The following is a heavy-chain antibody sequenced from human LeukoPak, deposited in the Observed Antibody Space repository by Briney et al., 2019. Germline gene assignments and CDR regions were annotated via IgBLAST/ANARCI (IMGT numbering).Heavy chain of an antibody. CDR3: AREVYSSSRPADAFDI. CDR2: ISWNSGNI. CDR1: GFTFDGCA. Sequence: PGGSLRLSCAASGFTFDGCAMHWVRQAPGKGLEWVSSISWNSGNIDYADSVKGRFTISRDNAKNSLYLQMNSLRAEDTAVYYCAREVYSSSRPADAFDIWGQGTVVTVSS. D-gene: IGHD6-13*01. J-gene: IGHJ3*02. V-gene: IGHV3-9*01.